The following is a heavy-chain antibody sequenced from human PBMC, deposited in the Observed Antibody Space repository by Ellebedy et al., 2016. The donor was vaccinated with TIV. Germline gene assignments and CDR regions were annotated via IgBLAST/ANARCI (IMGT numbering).Heavy chain of an antibody. CDR1: GFTFSSYG. D-gene: IGHD6-6*01. Sequence: GESLKISXAASGFTFSSYGMHWVRQAPGKGLEWVAVISYDGSNKYYADSVKGRFTISRDNSKNTLYLQMNSLRAEDTAVYYCAKDPSFSSSETYYFDYWGQGTLVTVSS. V-gene: IGHV3-30*18. J-gene: IGHJ4*02. CDR2: ISYDGSNK. CDR3: AKDPSFSSSETYYFDY.